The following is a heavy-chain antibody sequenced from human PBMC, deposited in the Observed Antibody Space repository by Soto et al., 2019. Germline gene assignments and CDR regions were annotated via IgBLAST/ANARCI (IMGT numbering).Heavy chain of an antibody. J-gene: IGHJ5*02. D-gene: IGHD6-13*01. CDR3: AKGIAAAGTVGWFDP. V-gene: IGHV4-34*01. CDR1: GGSFSGYY. Sequence: QVQLQPWGAGLLKPSETLSLTCAVYGGSFSGYYWSWIRQPPGKGLEWIGEINHRGSTNYNPSLKSRVTISVDTSKTQFSLKLSSVSAADTAVYYCAKGIAAAGTVGWFDPWGQGTLVTVSS. CDR2: INHRGST.